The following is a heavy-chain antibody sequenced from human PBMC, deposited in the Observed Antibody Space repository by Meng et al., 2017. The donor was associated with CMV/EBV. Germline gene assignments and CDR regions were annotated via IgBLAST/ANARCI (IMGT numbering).Heavy chain of an antibody. CDR3: ARVFVRGVIKNNWFDP. CDR1: GVTFSSYA. Sequence: SGVTFSSYAMHWVRQAPGKGLEWVAVISYDGSNKYYADSVKGRFTISRDNSKNTLYLQMNSLRAEDTAVYYCARVFVRGVIKNNWFDPWGQGTLDRLL. J-gene: IGHJ5*02. CDR2: ISYDGSNK. D-gene: IGHD3-10*01. V-gene: IGHV3-30-3*01.